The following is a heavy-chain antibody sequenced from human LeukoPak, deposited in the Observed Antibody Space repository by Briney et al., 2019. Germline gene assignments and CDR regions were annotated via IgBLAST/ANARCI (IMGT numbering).Heavy chain of an antibody. CDR1: GYSISSGYY. CDR2: IYYSGST. V-gene: IGHV4-38-2*02. D-gene: IGHD6-19*01. J-gene: IGHJ4*02. Sequence: PSETLSLTCTVSGYSISSGYYWGWIRQPPGKGLEWIGSIYYSGSTYYNPSLKSRVTISVDTSKNQFSLKLSSVTAADTAVYYCARVAAKTVDYWGQGTLVTVSS. CDR3: ARVAAKTVDY.